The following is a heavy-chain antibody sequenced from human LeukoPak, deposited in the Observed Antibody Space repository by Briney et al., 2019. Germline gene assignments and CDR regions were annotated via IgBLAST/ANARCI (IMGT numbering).Heavy chain of an antibody. CDR2: INHSGST. CDR3: AKGDKMLTWRRTYNRFDP. J-gene: IGHJ5*02. V-gene: IGHV4-39*07. CDR1: GGSISSSSYY. D-gene: IGHD3-16*01. Sequence: PSETLSLTCTVSGGSISSSSYYWGWIRQPPGKGLEWIGEINHSGSTNYNPSLKSRVTISVDTSKNQFSLKLSSVTAADTAVYFCAKGDKMLTWRRTYNRFDPWGQGTLVTVSS.